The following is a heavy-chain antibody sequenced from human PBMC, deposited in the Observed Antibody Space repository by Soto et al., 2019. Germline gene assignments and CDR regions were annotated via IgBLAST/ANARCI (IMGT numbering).Heavy chain of an antibody. J-gene: IGHJ6*02. D-gene: IGHD3-10*01. CDR3: AKGISVSWFGELLYYYYYYGMDV. CDR2: ISYDGSNK. CDR1: GFTFSSYG. Sequence: GGSLRLSCAASGFTFSSYGMHWVRQAPGKGLEWVAVISYDGSNKYYADSVKGRFTISRDNSKNTLYLQMNSLRAEDTAVYYCAKGISVSWFGELLYYYYYYGMDVWGQGTTVTVSS. V-gene: IGHV3-30*18.